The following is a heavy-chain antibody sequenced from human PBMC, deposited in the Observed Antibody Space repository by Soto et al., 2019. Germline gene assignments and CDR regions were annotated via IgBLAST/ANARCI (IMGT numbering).Heavy chain of an antibody. CDR1: GFTFSSYA. CDR3: AKAGYYDSSGYLDAFDI. V-gene: IGHV3-23*01. CDR2: ISGSGGST. Sequence: GGSLRLSCAASGFTFSSYAVSWVRQAPGKGLEWVSSISGSGGSTYYADSVKGRFTISRDNSKNTLYLQMNSLRAEDTAVYYCAKAGYYDSSGYLDAFDIWGQVTMVTVS. J-gene: IGHJ3*02. D-gene: IGHD3-22*01.